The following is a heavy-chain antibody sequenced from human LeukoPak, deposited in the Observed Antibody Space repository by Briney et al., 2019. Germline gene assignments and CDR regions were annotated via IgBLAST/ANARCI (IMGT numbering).Heavy chain of an antibody. V-gene: IGHV3-21*01. CDR2: IGSSTTYI. CDR1: GFTFSSYS. J-gene: IGHJ6*03. Sequence: GGSLRLSCAASGFTFSSYSMKWVRQAPGKGLEWVSSIGSSTTYIYYADSVKGRFTISGDKAKNSLYLQMNSLRAEDTAVYYCARGGSPYYYGSGSYSADYYYYYMDVWGKGTTVTVSS. D-gene: IGHD3-10*01. CDR3: ARGGSPYYYGSGSYSADYYYYYMDV.